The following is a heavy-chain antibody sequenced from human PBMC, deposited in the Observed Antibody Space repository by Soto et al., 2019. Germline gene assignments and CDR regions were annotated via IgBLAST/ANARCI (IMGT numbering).Heavy chain of an antibody. J-gene: IGHJ4*02. CDR2: IYYSGST. Sequence: QLQLPESGPGLVKPSETLSLTCTVSGGSISSSSYYWGWLSQPPGKGLEWIGSIYYSGSTYHNPPPRSRVTISVHTYKPQFSLKLSSVAAADTAVYYCARLVYDSSANRPGWGEGTLLTFSS. CDR1: GGSISSSSYY. D-gene: IGHD3-22*01. V-gene: IGHV4-39*01. CDR3: ARLVYDSSANRPG.